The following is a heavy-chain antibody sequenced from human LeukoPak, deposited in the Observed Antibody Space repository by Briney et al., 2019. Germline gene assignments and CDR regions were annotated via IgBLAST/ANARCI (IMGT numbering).Heavy chain of an antibody. CDR2: MNPNSGNT. J-gene: IGHJ4*02. CDR1: GYTFTSYG. V-gene: IGHV1-8*02. D-gene: IGHD1-26*01. Sequence: ASVKVSCKASGYTFTSYGISWVRQATGQGLEWMGWMNPNSGNTGYAQKFQGRVTMTRNTSISTAYMELSSLRSEDTAVYYCARGGASGSSADYWGQGTLVTVSS. CDR3: ARGGASGSSADY.